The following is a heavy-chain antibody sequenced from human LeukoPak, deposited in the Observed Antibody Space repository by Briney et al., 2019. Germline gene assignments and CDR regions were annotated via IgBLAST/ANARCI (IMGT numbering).Heavy chain of an antibody. CDR1: GYTLTELS. Sequence: ASVKVSFKVSGYTLTELSMHWVRQAPGKGLEWMGGFDPEDGETIYAQKFQGRVTMTEDTSTDTAYMELSSLRSEDTAVYYCATFQPSFYYYYGMDVWGQGTTVTVSS. J-gene: IGHJ6*02. CDR2: FDPEDGET. V-gene: IGHV1-24*01. CDR3: ATFQPSFYYYYGMDV.